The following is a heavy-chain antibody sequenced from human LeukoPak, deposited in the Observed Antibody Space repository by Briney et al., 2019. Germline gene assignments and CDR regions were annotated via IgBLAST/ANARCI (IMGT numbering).Heavy chain of an antibody. CDR1: GFVFSSYG. V-gene: IGHV3-30*02. D-gene: IGHD6-13*01. CDR2: IRYDGSNE. Sequence: GGSLRLSCAASGFVFSSYGMHWVRQAPGKGLEWVAFIRYDGSNEYYADSVKGRFTISRDNSKSTLYLQMKSLRVEDTALYYCVKQLLGETGYFDSWGQGTLVSVST. CDR3: VKQLLGETGYFDS. J-gene: IGHJ4*02.